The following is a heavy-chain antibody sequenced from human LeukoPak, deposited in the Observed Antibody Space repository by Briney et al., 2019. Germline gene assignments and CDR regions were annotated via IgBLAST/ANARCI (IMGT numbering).Heavy chain of an antibody. J-gene: IGHJ5*02. V-gene: IGHV1-2*02. CDR1: GYTFTGYY. Sequence: GASVKVSCKASGYTFTGYYMHWVRQAPGQGLEWMGWINPNSGGTNYAQKFQGRVTMTRDTSISTAYMELSRLRSDDTAVYYCARDGFRYYDYVWQPQNWFDPWGQETLVTVSS. CDR3: ARDGFRYYDYVWQPQNWFDP. D-gene: IGHD3-16*01. CDR2: INPNSGGT.